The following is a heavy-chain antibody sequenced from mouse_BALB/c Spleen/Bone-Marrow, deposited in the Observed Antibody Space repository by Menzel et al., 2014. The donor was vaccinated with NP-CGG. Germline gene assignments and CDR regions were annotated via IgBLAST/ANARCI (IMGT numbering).Heavy chain of an antibody. V-gene: IGHV1-69*02. CDR1: GYTFTNYW. CDR3: ARGYYGRAYGWYFDV. J-gene: IGHJ1*01. CDR2: IDPSDSET. Sequence: QVQLKQSGAEFVKPGAPVKLSCKASGYTFTNYWMNWVKQRPGRGLEWIGRIDPSDSETHYNQKFKDKATLTVGKSSSTAYIQLSSLTSEDSAVYYCARGYYGRAYGWYFDVWGAGTTVTVSS. D-gene: IGHD1-1*01.